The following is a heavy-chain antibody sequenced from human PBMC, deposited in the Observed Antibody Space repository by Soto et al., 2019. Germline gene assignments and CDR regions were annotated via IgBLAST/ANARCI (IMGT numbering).Heavy chain of an antibody. Sequence: ASVKVSCKASGYTFTSYDINWVRQATGQGLEWMGWMNPNSGNTGYAQKFQGRVTMTGNTSISTAYMELSSLRSEDTAVYYCVRMGFSGDGYLSYYYYGMDVWGQGTTVTVSS. V-gene: IGHV1-8*01. CDR1: GYTFTSYD. J-gene: IGHJ6*02. D-gene: IGHD2-21*01. CDR2: MNPNSGNT. CDR3: VRMGFSGDGYLSYYYYGMDV.